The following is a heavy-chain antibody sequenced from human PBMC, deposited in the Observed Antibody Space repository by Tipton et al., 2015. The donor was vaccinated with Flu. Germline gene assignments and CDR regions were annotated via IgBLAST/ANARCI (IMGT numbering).Heavy chain of an antibody. J-gene: IGHJ6*03. CDR3: ARGSNFKLYYYYYMDV. CDR1: GGSISGFY. D-gene: IGHD4-11*01. Sequence: TLSLTCTVSGGSISGFYWSWIRQPPGKGLEWIGYIYYSGSTNYNPSLKSRVTISVDPSKSQFSLKLGSVTAADTAVYYCARGSNFKLYYYYYMDVWGKGTTVTVSS. V-gene: IGHV4-59*01. CDR2: IYYSGST.